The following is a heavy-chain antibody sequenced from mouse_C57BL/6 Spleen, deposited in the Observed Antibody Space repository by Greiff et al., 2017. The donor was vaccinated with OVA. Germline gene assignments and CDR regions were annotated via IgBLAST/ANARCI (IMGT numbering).Heavy chain of an antibody. V-gene: IGHV1-15*01. CDR2: IDPETGGT. Sequence: VQLQQSGAELVRPGASVTLSCKASGYTFTDYEMHWVKQTPVHGLEWIGAIDPETGGTSYNQKFKGKAILTADNSSSTAYMELRILTSEDSAVYYCTRRRESFDYWGQGTTLTVSS. CDR1: GYTFTDYE. J-gene: IGHJ2*01. CDR3: TRRRESFDY.